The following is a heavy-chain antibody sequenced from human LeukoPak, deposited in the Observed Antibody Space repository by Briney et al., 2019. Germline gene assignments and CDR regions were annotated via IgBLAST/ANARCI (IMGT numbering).Heavy chain of an antibody. CDR2: IIPILGIA. V-gene: IGHV1-69*04. J-gene: IGHJ4*02. Sequence: SVKVSCKASGGTFSSYAISWVRQAPGQGLEWMGRIIPILGIANHAQKFQGRVTITADKSTSTAYMELSSLRSEDTAVYYCARAGVVVAAPFDYWGQGTLVTVSS. CDR1: GGTFSSYA. CDR3: ARAGVVVAAPFDY. D-gene: IGHD2-15*01.